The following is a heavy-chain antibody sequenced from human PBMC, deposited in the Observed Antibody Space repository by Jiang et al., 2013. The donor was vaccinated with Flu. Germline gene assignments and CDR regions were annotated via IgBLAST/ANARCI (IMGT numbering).Heavy chain of an antibody. V-gene: IGHV3-23*01. J-gene: IGHJ3*02. D-gene: IGHD5-18*01. CDR3: AKEGYSYGYAQDAFDI. CDR2: ISRSGST. Sequence: VQLLESGGGLVQPGGSLRLSCAASGFTFSSYAMSWVRQAPGKGLEWVSAISRSGSTYYADSVKGRFTISRDNSKNTLYLQMNSLRAEDTAVYYCAKEGYSYGYAQDAFDIWGQ. CDR1: GFTFSSYA.